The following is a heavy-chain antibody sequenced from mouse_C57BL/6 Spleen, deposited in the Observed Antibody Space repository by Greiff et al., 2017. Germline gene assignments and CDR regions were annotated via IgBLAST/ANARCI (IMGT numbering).Heavy chain of an antibody. J-gene: IGHJ3*01. V-gene: IGHV1-55*01. CDR2: IYPGSGST. D-gene: IGHD1-1*01. CDR3: ARNYYGSSYLTFAY. CDR1: GYTFTSYW. Sequence: VQLQQPGAELVKPGASVKMSCKASGYTFTSYWITWVKQRPGQGLEWIGDIYPGSGSTKYNEKFKSKATLTVDKSSSTAYMQLSSLTSEDSAVYYCARNYYGSSYLTFAYWGQGTLVTVSA.